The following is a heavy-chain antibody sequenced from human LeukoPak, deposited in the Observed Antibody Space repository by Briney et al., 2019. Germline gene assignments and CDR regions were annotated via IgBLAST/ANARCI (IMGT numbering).Heavy chain of an antibody. J-gene: IGHJ4*02. D-gene: IGHD2-2*01. CDR3: ARAPHCSTTSCYEGGYYFDY. V-gene: IGHV4-38-2*02. CDR1: GYSISNGYY. CDR2: MLHSGNT. Sequence: KPSETLSLFCTVSGYSISNGYYWGWIRQPPGKGLEWIATMLHSGNTFYNPSLTSRVTISLDTSKNQFSLKLSSVTAADTAVYYCARAPHCSTTSCYEGGYYFDYWGQGTLVTVPS.